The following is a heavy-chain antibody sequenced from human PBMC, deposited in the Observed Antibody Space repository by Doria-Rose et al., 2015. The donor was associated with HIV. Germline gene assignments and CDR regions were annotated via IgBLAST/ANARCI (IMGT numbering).Heavy chain of an antibody. D-gene: IGHD5-12*01. CDR3: AKDYGERWLQSDDY. V-gene: IGHV3-30*02. CDR2: IRFDGSNK. Sequence: VRQSPGNGLEWVAFIRFDGSNKYYADSVKGRFTISRDNSRNTVYLQMRSLRSEDTGVYYCAKDYGERWLQSDDYWGQGTLVTVSS. J-gene: IGHJ4*02.